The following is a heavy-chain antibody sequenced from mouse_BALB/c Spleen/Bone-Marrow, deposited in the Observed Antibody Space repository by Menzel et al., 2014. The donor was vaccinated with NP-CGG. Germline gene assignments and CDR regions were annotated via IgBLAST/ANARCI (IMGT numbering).Heavy chain of an antibody. V-gene: IGHV1-4*01. Sequence: VNVVESGAELARLGASVKMSCKASGNTFTSYTMHWVQQRPGQGLEWIGYINPRSGYTNYNQKFKDKSTLTAEKSASTSSMQLSRLTCEDSADDYCAREVRSGGDIDVWGAETSVRVSS. D-gene: IGHD1-3*01. J-gene: IGHJ1*01. CDR1: GNTFTSYT. CDR3: AREVRSGGDIDV. CDR2: INPRSGYT.